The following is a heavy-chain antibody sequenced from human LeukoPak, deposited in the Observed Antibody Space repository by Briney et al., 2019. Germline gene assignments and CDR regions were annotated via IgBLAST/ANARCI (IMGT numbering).Heavy chain of an antibody. Sequence: GGSLRLSCTASGFTFSNYAMNWVRQAPGKGLEWVSVISGSGGTIYYADSVKGRFTISRDNAENSLHLQMNSLRDEDTTVYFCARVGRAVAGDDAFDIWGQGTMVTVSS. J-gene: IGHJ3*02. D-gene: IGHD6-19*01. CDR3: ARVGRAVAGDDAFDI. V-gene: IGHV3-48*02. CDR1: GFTFSNYA. CDR2: ISGSGGTI.